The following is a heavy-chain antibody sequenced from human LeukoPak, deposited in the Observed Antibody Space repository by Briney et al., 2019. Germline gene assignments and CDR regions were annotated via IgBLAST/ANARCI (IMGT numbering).Heavy chain of an antibody. CDR2: IYYSEST. V-gene: IGHV4-59*08. J-gene: IGHJ6*03. CDR1: GGSISSYY. D-gene: IGHD3-22*01. CDR3: ARRYDSTLYYYYYMDV. Sequence: SETLSLTCTVPGGSISSYYWSWIRQPPGKGLEWIGYIYYSESTNYNLSLKSRVTISVDTSKNQFSLKLSSVTAADTAVYYCARRYDSTLYYYYYMDVWGKGTTVTVSS.